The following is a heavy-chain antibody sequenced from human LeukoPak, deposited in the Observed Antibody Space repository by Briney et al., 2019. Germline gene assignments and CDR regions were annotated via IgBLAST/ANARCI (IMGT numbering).Heavy chain of an antibody. CDR2: IYYSGST. D-gene: IGHD2-21*01. CDR1: GGSISSGGYY. CDR3: AARFGGEEVAFDI. Sequence: SQTLSLTCTVSGGSISSGGYYWSWTRQHPGKGLEWIGYIYYSGSTYYNPSLKSRVTISVDTSKNQFSLKLSSVTAADTAVYYCAARFGGEEVAFDIWGQGTMVTVSS. V-gene: IGHV4-31*03. J-gene: IGHJ3*02.